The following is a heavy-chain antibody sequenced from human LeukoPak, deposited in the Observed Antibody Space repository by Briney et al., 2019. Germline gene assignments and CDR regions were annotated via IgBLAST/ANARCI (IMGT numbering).Heavy chain of an antibody. D-gene: IGHD3-10*01. CDR1: GYSFTAYG. CDR3: ARGGSGDHQEQLGPPGYYHYMDV. J-gene: IGHJ6*03. Sequence: GALVKVSCKASGYSFTAYGMGWLRQAPGQGLERMGWISGHTGTAIYAQNLQGRVTLTADTFTSTVYMEMRSLRSDDTAVYYCARGGSGDHQEQLGPPGYYHYMDVWGTGTTVTVSS. V-gene: IGHV1-18*01. CDR2: ISGHTGTA.